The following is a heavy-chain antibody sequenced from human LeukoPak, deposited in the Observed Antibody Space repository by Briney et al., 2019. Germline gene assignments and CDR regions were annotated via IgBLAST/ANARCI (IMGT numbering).Heavy chain of an antibody. Sequence: ASVKVSCKASGYTFTSYDINWVRQATGQGLEWMGWMNPNSGNTGYAQKFQGRVTMTRDTSTSTVYMELSSLRSEDTAVYYCARGGDYTGKDHYFDYWGQGTLVTVSS. CDR3: ARGGDYTGKDHYFDY. J-gene: IGHJ4*02. CDR1: GYTFTSYD. CDR2: MNPNSGNT. V-gene: IGHV1-8*01. D-gene: IGHD4-17*01.